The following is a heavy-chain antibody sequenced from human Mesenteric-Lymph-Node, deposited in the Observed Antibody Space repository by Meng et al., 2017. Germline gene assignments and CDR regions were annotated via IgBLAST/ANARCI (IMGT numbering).Heavy chain of an antibody. D-gene: IGHD6-19*01. CDR3: ASRAVTGPYYYYGMDV. CDR2: KKQDGSEK. V-gene: IGHV3-7*01. J-gene: IGHJ6*02. CDR1: GFTFTSYW. Sequence: GESLKISCAASGFTFTSYWMSWVRQAPGKGLEWVANKKQDGSEKYYVDSVKGRFTISRDNAKGSLYLQMNSLRADDTAVYYCASRAVTGPYYYYGMDVWGQGTTVTVSS.